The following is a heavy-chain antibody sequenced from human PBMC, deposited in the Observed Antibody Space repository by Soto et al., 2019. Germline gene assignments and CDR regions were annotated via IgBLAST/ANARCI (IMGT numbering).Heavy chain of an antibody. D-gene: IGHD1-26*01. V-gene: IGHV1-46*03. Sequence: GASVKVSCKTSEYTFTSYYIHWVRQAPGQGLEWMGIIYPSDGSTNYAQKFQGRVTITRDTSTSTVYMELTSLRSEDTAVYYCARERGASSFDYSGQGTLVTVSS. CDR2: IYPSDGST. CDR3: ARERGASSFDY. J-gene: IGHJ4*02. CDR1: EYTFTSYY.